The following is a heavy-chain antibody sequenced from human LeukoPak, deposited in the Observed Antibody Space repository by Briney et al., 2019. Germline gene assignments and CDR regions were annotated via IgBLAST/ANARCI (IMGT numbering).Heavy chain of an antibody. V-gene: IGHV1-2*02. CDR2: INPNSGGT. CDR3: ARDQAAYYYDSSGYWGY. D-gene: IGHD3-22*01. J-gene: IGHJ4*02. CDR1: GYTFTGYY. Sequence: ASVKVSCKASGYTFTGYYMHWVRQAPGQGLEWMGWINPNSGGTNYAQKFQGRVTMTRDTSISTAYMELSRLRSDDTAVYYCARDQAAYYYDSSGYWGYWGQGTLVTVSS.